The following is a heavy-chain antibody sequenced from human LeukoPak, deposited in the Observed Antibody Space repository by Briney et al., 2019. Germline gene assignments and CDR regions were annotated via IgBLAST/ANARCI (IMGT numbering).Heavy chain of an antibody. CDR3: ARRLVGSIDY. V-gene: IGHV3-33*01. J-gene: IGHJ4*02. Sequence: GGSLTLSCAACVFTFNNYGMYWVRQAPGKGLVWVAVIWFDGSNKYYADSVKGRFTISRDNSKNTLYLQMHSLRVEDTAVYYCARRLVGSIDYWGQGTLVTVSS. D-gene: IGHD6-19*01. CDR2: IWFDGSNK. CDR1: VFTFNNYG.